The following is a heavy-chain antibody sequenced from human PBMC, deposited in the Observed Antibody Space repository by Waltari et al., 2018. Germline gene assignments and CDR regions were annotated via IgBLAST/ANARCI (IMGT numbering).Heavy chain of an antibody. D-gene: IGHD1-26*01. Sequence: QVQLQESGPGLVKPSGTLSLTCAVSGGSISSSNWWTWVRQPPGKGLEWIGEIDHNGTTNYNPSLKSRVTMSVDKSKNQFSLKLRSVTAADTAIYYCARIILGATDDYSYAMDVWGQGITVTVSS. J-gene: IGHJ6*02. CDR1: GGSISSSNW. V-gene: IGHV4-4*02. CDR2: IDHNGTT. CDR3: ARIILGATDDYSYAMDV.